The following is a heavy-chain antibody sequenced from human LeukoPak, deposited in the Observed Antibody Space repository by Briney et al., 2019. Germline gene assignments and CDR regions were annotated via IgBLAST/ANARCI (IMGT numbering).Heavy chain of an antibody. CDR3: RWYYYYYGMDV. CDR2: INHSGST. V-gene: IGHV4-34*01. J-gene: IGHJ6*02. CDR1: GGSFSGYY. D-gene: IGHD4-23*01. Sequence: SETLSLTCAVYGGSFSGYYWSWIRQPPGKGLEWIGEINHSGSTNYNPSLKSRVTISVDTSKDQFSLKLSSVTAADTAVYCCRWYYYYYGMDVWGQGTTVTVSS.